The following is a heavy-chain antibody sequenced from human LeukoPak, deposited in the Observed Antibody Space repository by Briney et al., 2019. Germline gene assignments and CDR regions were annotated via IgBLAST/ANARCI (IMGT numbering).Heavy chain of an antibody. Sequence: GASVKVSCKASGYTFTGYYMHWVRQAPGQGLEWMGWINPNSGGTNYAQKFQGRVTMTRNTSISTAYMELSSLRSEDTAVYYCARAVRDYGGNLYYFDYWGQGTLVTVSS. V-gene: IGHV1-2*02. CDR3: ARAVRDYGGNLYYFDY. CDR1: GYTFTGYY. D-gene: IGHD4-23*01. J-gene: IGHJ4*02. CDR2: INPNSGGT.